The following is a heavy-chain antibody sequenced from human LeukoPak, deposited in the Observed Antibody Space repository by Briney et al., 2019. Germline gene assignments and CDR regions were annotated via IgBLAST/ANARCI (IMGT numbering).Heavy chain of an antibody. D-gene: IGHD1-1*01. CDR1: ADSISNSNYY. CDR3: ATTGTTTVMTVDY. Sequence: PSETLSLTCTDSADSISNSNYYWGWIRQPPGKGLEWIGSIYYSGSTYYNPSLKSRVTMSVDTSKNQFSLKLSSVTAADTAVYYCATTGTTTVMTVDYWGQGTLVTVSS. J-gene: IGHJ4*02. CDR2: IYYSGST. V-gene: IGHV4-39*01.